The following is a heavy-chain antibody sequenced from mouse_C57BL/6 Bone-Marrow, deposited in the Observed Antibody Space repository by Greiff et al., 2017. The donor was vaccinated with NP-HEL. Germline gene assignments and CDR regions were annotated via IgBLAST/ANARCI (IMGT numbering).Heavy chain of an antibody. J-gene: IGHJ2*01. CDR2: IDPSDSYT. CDR3: ARPHYYGSSPLGY. D-gene: IGHD1-1*01. V-gene: IGHV1-59*01. Sequence: QVQLQQPGAELVRPGTSVKLSCKASGYTFTSYWMHWVKQRPGQGLEWIGVIDPSDSYTNYNQKFKGKATLTVDTSSSTAYMQLSSLTSEDSAVYYCARPHYYGSSPLGYWGQGTTLTVSS. CDR1: GYTFTSYW.